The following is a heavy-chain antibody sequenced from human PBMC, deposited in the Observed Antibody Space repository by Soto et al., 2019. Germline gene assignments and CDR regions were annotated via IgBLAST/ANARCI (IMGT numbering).Heavy chain of an antibody. CDR1: GFTFSSYW. CDR2: IKQDGSEK. V-gene: IGHV3-7*01. CDR3: ARDLSPYGDYESYSYGMDL. Sequence: GGSLRLSCAASGFTFSSYWMSWVRQAPGKGLEWVANIKQDGSEKYYVDSVKGRFTISRDNAKNTLYLEMNSPRAEDTAVYYCARDLSPYGDYESYSYGMDLWGQGTTVTVSS. D-gene: IGHD4-17*01. J-gene: IGHJ6*02.